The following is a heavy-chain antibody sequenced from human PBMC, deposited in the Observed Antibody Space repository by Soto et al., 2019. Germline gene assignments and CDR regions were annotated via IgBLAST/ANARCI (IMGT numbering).Heavy chain of an antibody. CDR2: ISYDGSNK. CDR3: AKWSGQWPNYFDY. J-gene: IGHJ4*02. CDR1: GFTFSSYG. D-gene: IGHD6-19*01. V-gene: IGHV3-30*18. Sequence: QVQLVESGGGVVQPGRSLRLSCAASGFTFSSYGMQWVRQAPGKGLEWVAVISYDGSNKYYAYSVKGRFTISRDNSKNTLYLQMNGLRAEDTAVYYCAKWSGQWPNYFDYLGQGTPVTVAS.